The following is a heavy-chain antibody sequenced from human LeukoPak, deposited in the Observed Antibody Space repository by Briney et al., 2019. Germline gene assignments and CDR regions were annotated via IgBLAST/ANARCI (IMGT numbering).Heavy chain of an antibody. J-gene: IGHJ4*02. V-gene: IGHV3-49*04. Sequence: GGSLRLSCAASGFTFSSYSMNWVRQAPGKGLEWVGFIRSKAYGGTTEYAASVKGRFTISRDDSKSIAYLQMNSLKTEDTAVYYCTRGDYDVDYWGQGTLVTVSS. CDR3: TRGDYDVDY. D-gene: IGHD3-22*01. CDR1: GFTFSSYS. CDR2: IRSKAYGGTT.